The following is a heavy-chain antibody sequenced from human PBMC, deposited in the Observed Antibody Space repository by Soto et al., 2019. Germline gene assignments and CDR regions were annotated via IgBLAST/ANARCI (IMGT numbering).Heavy chain of an antibody. V-gene: IGHV3-23*01. CDR3: AKSQSGSFFAAFDL. CDR1: GFNFSSDV. Sequence: GGSLRLSCAASGFNFSSDVMNWVRQTPGKGLEWVASIFGSGITTYYADSVKGRFTISRDNSKNTLHLQLNSLRAEDTALYYCAKSQSGSFFAAFDLWGQGSLVTVSS. D-gene: IGHD1-26*01. CDR2: IFGSGITT. J-gene: IGHJ3*01.